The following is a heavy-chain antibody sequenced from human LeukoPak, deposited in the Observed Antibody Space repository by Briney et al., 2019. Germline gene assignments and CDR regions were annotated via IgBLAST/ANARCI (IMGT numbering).Heavy chain of an antibody. J-gene: IGHJ6*02. D-gene: IGHD2-2*01. CDR1: GGTFSSYA. CDR3: ARAKVVPAGRYGMDV. CDR2: IIPIFGTA. V-gene: IGHV1-69*05. Sequence: SVKVSCKASGGTFSSYAISWVRQAPGQGLEWMGGIIPIFGTANYAQKLQGRVTMTTDTSTSTAYMELRSLRSDDTAVYYCARAKVVPAGRYGMDVWGQGTTVTVSS.